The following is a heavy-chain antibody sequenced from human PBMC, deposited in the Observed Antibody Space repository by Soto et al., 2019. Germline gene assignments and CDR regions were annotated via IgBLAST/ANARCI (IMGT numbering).Heavy chain of an antibody. Sequence: QVQLVQSGAEVKKPGSSVKVSCKASGGTFSSYAISWVRQAPGQGLEWMGGIIPIFGTANYAQKFQGRVTITADESTSTADMELRSLRSEDTAVYYCGAQYSSSQGELWGGMDVWGQGTTVTVSS. D-gene: IGHD6-13*01. J-gene: IGHJ6*02. V-gene: IGHV1-69*01. CDR3: GAQYSSSQGELWGGMDV. CDR2: IIPIFGTA. CDR1: GGTFSSYA.